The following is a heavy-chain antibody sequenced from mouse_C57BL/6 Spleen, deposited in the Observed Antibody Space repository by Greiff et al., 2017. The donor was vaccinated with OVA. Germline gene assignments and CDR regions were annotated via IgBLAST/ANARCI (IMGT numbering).Heavy chain of an antibody. V-gene: IGHV2-5*01. Sequence: QVQLKESGPGLVQPSQSLSITCTVSGFSLTSYGVHWVRQSPGKGLEWLGVIWRGGSTDYNAAFMSRLSITKDNSKSQVFFKMNSLQADDTAIYYCAKEENWDLYYFDYGGQGTTLTVSS. CDR1: GFSLTSYG. D-gene: IGHD4-1*01. J-gene: IGHJ2*01. CDR2: IWRGGST. CDR3: AKEENWDLYYFDY.